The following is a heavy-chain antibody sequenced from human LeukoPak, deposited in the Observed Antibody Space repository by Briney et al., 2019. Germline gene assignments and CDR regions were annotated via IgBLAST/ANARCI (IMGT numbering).Heavy chain of an antibody. Sequence: ASVKVSCKASGYTFTGYCMHWVRQAPGQGLEWMGWINPNSGGTNYAQKFQGWVTMTRDTSISTAYMELSRLRSDDTAVYYCARGSGIIWFGELSFMDVWGQGTTVTVSS. CDR2: INPNSGGT. CDR1: GYTFTGYC. CDR3: ARGSGIIWFGELSFMDV. D-gene: IGHD3-10*01. V-gene: IGHV1-2*04. J-gene: IGHJ6*02.